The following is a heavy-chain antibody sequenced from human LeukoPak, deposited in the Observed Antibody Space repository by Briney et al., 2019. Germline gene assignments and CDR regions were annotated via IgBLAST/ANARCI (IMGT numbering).Heavy chain of an antibody. D-gene: IGHD1-26*01. CDR3: ARGFWDSYFDY. CDR1: GGSISSYY. Sequence: PSETLSLTCTVSGGSISSYYWSWIRQPPGKGLEWIGYIYYSGSTNYNPSLKSRVTISVDTSKNQFSLKLSSVTAADTAVYYCARGFWDSYFDYWGPGTLVTVSS. J-gene: IGHJ4*02. V-gene: IGHV4-59*01. CDR2: IYYSGST.